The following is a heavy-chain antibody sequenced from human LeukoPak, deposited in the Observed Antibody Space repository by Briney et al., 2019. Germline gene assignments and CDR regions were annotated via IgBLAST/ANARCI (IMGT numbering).Heavy chain of an antibody. Sequence: PGGSLRLSCAASGFTFSSYAMSWVRQAPGKGLEWVSAISGSGGSTYYADSVKGRFTISRDNSKNTLYLQMNSLRAEDTAVYYCARGYYDSSGYLDYWGQGTLVTVSS. CDR1: GFTFSSYA. J-gene: IGHJ4*02. V-gene: IGHV3-23*01. CDR2: ISGSGGST. D-gene: IGHD3-22*01. CDR3: ARGYYDSSGYLDY.